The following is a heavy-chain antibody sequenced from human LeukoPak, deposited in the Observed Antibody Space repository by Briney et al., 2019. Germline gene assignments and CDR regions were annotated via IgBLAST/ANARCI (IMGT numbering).Heavy chain of an antibody. CDR2: IYYSGTT. D-gene: IGHD2-15*01. J-gene: IGHJ4*02. CDR3: ARVLGYCSAGSCYPSFDY. V-gene: IGHV4-59*01. Sequence: PSETLSLTCTVSGASISSSYWTWIRQPPGKGLEWIGYIYYSGTTNYNPSLKSRVTISVDTSKNQFSLKLSSVTAADTAVCYCARVLGYCSAGSCYPSFDYWGQGTLVTVSS. CDR1: GASISSSY.